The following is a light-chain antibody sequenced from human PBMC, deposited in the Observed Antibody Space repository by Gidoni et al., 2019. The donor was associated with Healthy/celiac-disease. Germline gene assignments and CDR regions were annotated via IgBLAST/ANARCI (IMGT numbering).Light chain of an antibody. J-gene: IGKJ2*01. CDR3: QQRSNWPLMYT. CDR2: DAS. Sequence: DIVLTQSPATLSLSPGERATLSCRASQSVSSYLAWYQQKPGQAPRLRIYDASNRATGIPARVRGSGAGTDFTRTISSIEPEDFAVDYCQQRSNWPLMYTFGQGTKLEIK. CDR1: QSVSSY. V-gene: IGKV3-11*01.